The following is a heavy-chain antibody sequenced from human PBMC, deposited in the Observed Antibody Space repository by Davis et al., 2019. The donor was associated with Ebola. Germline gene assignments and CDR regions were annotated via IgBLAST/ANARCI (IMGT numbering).Heavy chain of an antibody. CDR1: GGSITNYY. Sequence: PSETLSLTCTVSGGSITNYYWTWIRQSPGKKLEWLGWLYYTGGTNYNPSFRNRVTISSDTSNNVISLQLTSMTPAGTGIYYCARARSQRWDLPYPDSWGRGALVTVSS. CDR3: ARARSQRWDLPYPDS. J-gene: IGHJ4*02. D-gene: IGHD5-24*01. V-gene: IGHV4-59*13. CDR2: LYYTGGT.